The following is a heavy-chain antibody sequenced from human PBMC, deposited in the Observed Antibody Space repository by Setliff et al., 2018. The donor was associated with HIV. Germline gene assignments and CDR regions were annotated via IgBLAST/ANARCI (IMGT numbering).Heavy chain of an antibody. CDR2: IFTSGTT. D-gene: IGHD3-22*01. CDR3: AREGGLDYYDSSGHYSY. CDR1: DGSISNYY. J-gene: IGHJ4*02. Sequence: SETLSLTCTVSDGSISNYYWNWIRQPAGKGLEWIGRIFTSGTTNYNPSLRSRVTISVDTSKNQFSLRLSSVTAADTAVYYCAREGGLDYYDSSGHYSYWGQGTLVTVSS. V-gene: IGHV4-4*07.